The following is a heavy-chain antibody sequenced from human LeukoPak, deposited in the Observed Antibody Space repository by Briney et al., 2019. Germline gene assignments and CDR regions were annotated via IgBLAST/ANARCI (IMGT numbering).Heavy chain of an antibody. CDR3: AKDQSSLWFGRKGYFDY. D-gene: IGHD3-10*01. Sequence: PGGSLRLSCAASGFTFSSYAMSWVRQAPGRGLEWVSAISGSGGSTYYADSVKGRFTISRDNSKNTLYLQMNSLRAEDTAVYYCAKDQSSLWFGRKGYFDYWGQGTLVTVSS. V-gene: IGHV3-23*01. J-gene: IGHJ4*02. CDR2: ISGSGGST. CDR1: GFTFSSYA.